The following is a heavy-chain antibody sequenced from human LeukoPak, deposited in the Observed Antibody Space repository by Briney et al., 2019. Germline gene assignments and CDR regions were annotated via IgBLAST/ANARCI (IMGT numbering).Heavy chain of an antibody. Sequence: PSETLSLTCTVSGGSVSSGSYYWSWIRQPPGKGLEWIGYIYYSGSTNYNPSLKSRVTMSADTSKNQFSLKLSSVTAADTAVYYCARLLGYCSGGSYCYYFDYWGQGTLVTVSS. J-gene: IGHJ4*02. V-gene: IGHV4-61*01. D-gene: IGHD2-15*01. CDR2: IYYSGST. CDR3: ARLLGYCSGGSYCYYFDY. CDR1: GGSVSSGSYY.